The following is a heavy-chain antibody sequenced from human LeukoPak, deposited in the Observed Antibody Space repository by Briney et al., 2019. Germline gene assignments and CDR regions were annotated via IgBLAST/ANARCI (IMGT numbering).Heavy chain of an antibody. CDR2: ISTYNGNT. J-gene: IGHJ4*02. D-gene: IGHD2-15*01. V-gene: IGHV1-18*01. CDR3: ARVGADCSDGNCY. Sequence: ASVKVSCKASGYTFTTFGITWVRQAPGQGLEWMRWISTYNGNTNCAQNLQGRVTMTTDTSTSTAYMELRSLTSDDTAVYYCARVGADCSDGNCYWGQGTLVTVSS. CDR1: GYTFTTFG.